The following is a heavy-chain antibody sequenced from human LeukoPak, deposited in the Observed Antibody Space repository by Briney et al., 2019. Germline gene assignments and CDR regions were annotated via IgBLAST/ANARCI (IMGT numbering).Heavy chain of an antibody. V-gene: IGHV3-23*01. CDR1: GFTFSSYD. D-gene: IGHD2-2*02. Sequence: PGGXXRLSCAASGFTFSSYDMSWVRQAPGKGLEWVSDISGSGGSTYYADSVKGRFTISRDNSKKTLYMQMNRLREEDTAVYYCAKDLDPAAIAGWFDPWGQGTLVTVSS. CDR2: ISGSGGST. J-gene: IGHJ5*02. CDR3: AKDLDPAAIAGWFDP.